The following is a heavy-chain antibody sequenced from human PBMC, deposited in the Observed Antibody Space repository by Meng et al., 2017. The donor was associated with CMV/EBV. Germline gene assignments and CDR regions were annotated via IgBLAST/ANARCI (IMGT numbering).Heavy chain of an antibody. Sequence: PGSGPGLVRPSDTLSLTGHVSVGSISSYYWSWLRQPAGKGLEWIGRIYTSGSTNYNPSLKSRVTMSVDTSKNQFSLKLSSVTAADTAVYYCARVLRWNGVIDYWGQGTLVTVSS. D-gene: IGHD4-23*01. V-gene: IGHV4-4*07. CDR1: VGSISSYY. J-gene: IGHJ4*02. CDR3: ARVLRWNGVIDY. CDR2: IYTSGST.